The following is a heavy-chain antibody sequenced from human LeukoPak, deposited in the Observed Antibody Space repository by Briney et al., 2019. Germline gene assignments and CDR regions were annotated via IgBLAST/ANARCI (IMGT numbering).Heavy chain of an antibody. CDR2: IYTSGST. CDR3: AGRGRSRITMVRGVRSSWFDP. D-gene: IGHD3-10*01. CDR1: GGSISSGSYY. Sequence: SETLSLTCTVSGGSISSGSYYWSWIRQPAGKGLEWIGRIYTSGSTNYNPSLKSRVTISVDTSKNQFSLKLSSVTAADTAVYYCAGRGRSRITMVRGVRSSWFDPWGQGTLVTVSS. V-gene: IGHV4-61*02. J-gene: IGHJ5*02.